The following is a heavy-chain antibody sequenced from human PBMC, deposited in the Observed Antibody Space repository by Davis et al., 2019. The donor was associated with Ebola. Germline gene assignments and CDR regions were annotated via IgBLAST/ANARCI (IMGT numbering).Heavy chain of an antibody. V-gene: IGHV3-7*03. CDR3: AKGRTIPLALDF. CDR2: IKQDGSEK. J-gene: IGHJ4*02. CDR1: GFTFSSYW. D-gene: IGHD2-2*02. Sequence: GESLKISCVASGFTFSSYWMSWVRQAPGKGLEWVANIKQDGSEKYYVDSVKGRFTISRDNAKNSLYLQMNSLRGEDTALYYCAKGRTIPLALDFWGQGTLVTVSS.